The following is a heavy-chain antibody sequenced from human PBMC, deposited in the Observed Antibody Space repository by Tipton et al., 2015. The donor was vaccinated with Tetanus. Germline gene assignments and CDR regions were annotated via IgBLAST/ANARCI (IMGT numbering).Heavy chain of an antibody. CDR2: INHRGGT. CDR1: GGSFSGNY. CDR3: ARDCRREVWYDSSNAFDI. Sequence: GLVKPSETLSLTCGVSGGSFSGNYWSWVRQAPGKGLEWIGEINHRGGTMYNPSLKSRVTISGDTSISTAYMELSRLRSDDTAVYYCARDCRREVWYDSSNAFDIWGQGTMVTVSS. V-gene: IGHV4-34*01. D-gene: IGHD3-22*01. J-gene: IGHJ3*02.